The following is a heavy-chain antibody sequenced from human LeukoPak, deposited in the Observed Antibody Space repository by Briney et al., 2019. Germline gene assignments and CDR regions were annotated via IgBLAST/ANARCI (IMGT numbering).Heavy chain of an antibody. CDR2: IKQDGGEK. CDR3: ARDVGTVYYYYMDV. D-gene: IGHD4-17*01. CDR1: GFTFSSYW. V-gene: IGHV3-7*01. J-gene: IGHJ6*03. Sequence: GASLRLSCAASGFTFSSYWMSWVRQHPGEGLEWVANIKQDGGEKYYVDSVKGRFTISRDNAKNSLYLQMNSLRAEDTAMYYCARDVGTVYYYYMDVWGKGTTVTVSS.